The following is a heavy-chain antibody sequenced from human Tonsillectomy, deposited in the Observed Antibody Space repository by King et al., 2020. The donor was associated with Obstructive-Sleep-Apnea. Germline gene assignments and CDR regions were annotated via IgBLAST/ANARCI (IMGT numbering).Heavy chain of an antibody. J-gene: IGHJ4*02. V-gene: IGHV1-2*02. Sequence: QLVQSGAEVKKPGASVKVSCKTSGYTFTGFYIHWVRQAPGQGLEWMGWINPDSGGTDYAQKFQGRVTMTRDTSISTAYMELSSLRSDDTAVYYCARNSGYDFFSDYWGQGTLVTVSS. CDR2: INPDSGGT. D-gene: IGHD5-12*01. CDR1: GYTFTGFY. CDR3: ARNSGYDFFSDY.